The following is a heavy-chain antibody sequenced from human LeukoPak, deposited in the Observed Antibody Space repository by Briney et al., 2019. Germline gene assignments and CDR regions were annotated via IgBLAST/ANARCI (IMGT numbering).Heavy chain of an antibody. CDR1: EFTFDDFA. V-gene: IGHV3-9*01. Sequence: SLRLSCAAFEFTFDDFAMHWVRQAPGKGLEWVSGISWNSGSIGYADSVKGRFTISRDNAKNSLFLQMDSLRPEDTAFYYCAKGALAGAFYWYFDLWGRGTLVTVSS. CDR2: ISWNSGSI. CDR3: AKGALAGAFYWYFDL. J-gene: IGHJ2*01. D-gene: IGHD6-19*01.